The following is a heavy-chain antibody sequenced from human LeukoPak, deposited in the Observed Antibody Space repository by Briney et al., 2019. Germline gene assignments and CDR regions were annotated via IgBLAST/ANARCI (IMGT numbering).Heavy chain of an antibody. CDR1: GFTFSSYS. Sequence: GGSLRLSCAASGFTFSSYSMNWVRQAPGKGLEWVSSISSSSSYIYYADSVKGRFTISRDNAKNSLYLQMNSLRAEDTAVYYCARAPGGEYQLLQDSYYMDVWGKGTTVTVSS. D-gene: IGHD2-2*01. CDR3: ARAPGGEYQLLQDSYYMDV. V-gene: IGHV3-21*01. J-gene: IGHJ6*03. CDR2: ISSSSSYI.